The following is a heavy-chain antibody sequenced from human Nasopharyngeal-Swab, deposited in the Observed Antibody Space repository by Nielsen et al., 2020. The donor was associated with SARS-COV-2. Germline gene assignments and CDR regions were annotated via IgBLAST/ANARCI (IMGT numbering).Heavy chain of an antibody. CDR2: IKQDGSEK. Sequence: GESLKISCAASGFTFSSYWMSWVRQAPGKGLEWVANIKQDGSEKYYVDSVKGRFTISRDNAKNSLYPQMNSLRAEDTAVYYCVKDSTWFDPWGQGTLVTVSS. CDR1: GFTFSSYW. CDR3: VKDSTWFDP. V-gene: IGHV3-7*03. J-gene: IGHJ5*02.